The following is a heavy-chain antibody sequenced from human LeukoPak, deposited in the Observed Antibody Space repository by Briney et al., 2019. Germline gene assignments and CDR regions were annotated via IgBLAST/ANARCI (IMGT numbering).Heavy chain of an antibody. CDR1: GDSISSSDYY. Sequence: SETLSLTCTVSGDSISSSDYYWGWSRQPPGKGLEWIGSIYYTGSTSYNPSLKSRVTISVDTSKNQFSLKVNSVTAADTAVYYCARDPAYCSGGSCAGYWGQGALVTVSS. CDR2: IYYTGST. J-gene: IGHJ4*02. CDR3: ARDPAYCSGGSCAGY. D-gene: IGHD2-15*01. V-gene: IGHV4-39*07.